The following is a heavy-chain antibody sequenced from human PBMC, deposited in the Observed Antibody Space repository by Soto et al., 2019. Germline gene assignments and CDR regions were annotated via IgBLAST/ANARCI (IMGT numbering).Heavy chain of an antibody. CDR2: ISQSGNT. CDR1: SGSFSGYY. D-gene: IGHD6-6*01. V-gene: IGHV4-34*01. CDR3: ARAPKVSGSSQTRPDF. Sequence: SETLSLTCSLYSGSFSGYYWSWIRQPPGKGLEWIGEISQSGNTNYSPSLKSRVSISIGTSKKQFSLNLASVSAADTAVYYCARAPKVSGSSQTRPDFWGQGTLVTVSS. J-gene: IGHJ4*02.